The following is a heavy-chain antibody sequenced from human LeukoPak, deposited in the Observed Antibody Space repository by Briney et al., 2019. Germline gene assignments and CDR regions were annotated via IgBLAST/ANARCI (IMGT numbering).Heavy chain of an antibody. CDR2: IYYSGST. CDR1: GGSISSGDYY. D-gene: IGHD6-6*01. Sequence: PSQTLSLTCTVSGGSISSGDYYWGWIRQPPGKGLEWIGSIYYSGSTYYNPSLKSRVTISVDTSKNQFSLKLSSVTAADTAVYYCARHLAYSSSWGFGGLYWGQGTLVTVSS. V-gene: IGHV4-39*01. CDR3: ARHLAYSSSWGFGGLY. J-gene: IGHJ4*02.